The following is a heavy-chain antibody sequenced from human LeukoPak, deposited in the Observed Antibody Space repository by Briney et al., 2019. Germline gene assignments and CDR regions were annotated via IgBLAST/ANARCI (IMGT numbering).Heavy chain of an antibody. Sequence: GGSLRLSCAASGFTFSSYAMHWVRQAPGKGLERVAVISYDGSNKYYADSVKGRFTISRDNSKNTLYLQMNSLRAEDTAVYYCASLGDYDYWGQGTLVTVSS. V-gene: IGHV3-30*04. CDR3: ASLGDYDY. CDR2: ISYDGSNK. D-gene: IGHD4-17*01. J-gene: IGHJ4*02. CDR1: GFTFSSYA.